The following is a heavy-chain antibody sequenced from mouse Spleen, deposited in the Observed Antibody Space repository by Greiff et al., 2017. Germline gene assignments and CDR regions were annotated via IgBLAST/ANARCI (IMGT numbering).Heavy chain of an antibody. D-gene: IGHD2-1*01. CDR2: INPSTGGT. CDR1: GYSFTGYY. J-gene: IGHJ4*01. V-gene: IGHV1-42*01. Sequence: EVQLQQSGPELVKPGASVKISCKASGYSFTGYYMNWVKQSPEKSLEWIGEINPSTGGTTYNQKFKAKATLTVDKSSSTAYMQLKSLTSEDSAVYYCARSDYGNYDYAMDYWGQGTSVTVSS. CDR3: ARSDYGNYDYAMDY.